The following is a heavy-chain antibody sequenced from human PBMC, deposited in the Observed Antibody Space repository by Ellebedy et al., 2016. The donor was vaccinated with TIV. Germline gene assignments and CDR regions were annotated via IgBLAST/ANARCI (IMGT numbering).Heavy chain of an antibody. CDR2: ISAYNGNT. CDR1: GYTFTNYG. V-gene: IGHV1-18*01. CDR3: ARRPSRGGSLDY. Sequence: ASVKVSXXASGYTFTNYGISWVRQAPGQGLEWMGWISAYNGNTNYAQKLQGRVTMTTDTSTSTAYMELRSLRSDDTAVYYRARRPSRGGSLDYWGQGTLVTVSS. J-gene: IGHJ4*02. D-gene: IGHD2-15*01.